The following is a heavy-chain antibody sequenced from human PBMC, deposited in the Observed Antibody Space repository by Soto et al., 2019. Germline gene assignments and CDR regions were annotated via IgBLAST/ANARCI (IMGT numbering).Heavy chain of an antibody. D-gene: IGHD2-8*01. Sequence: SETLSLTCAVHGGAFSGYIWTWIRPAPGKGLQLIGQINHSGSTYYNPSLKRRVFISLLSSSGPFSLELSSFAAPGTALCYCSRLIYCTSPPCASHYFDYGGQGALVTVPS. CDR3: SRLIYCTSPPCASHYFDY. CDR2: INHSGST. V-gene: IGHV4-34*01. J-gene: IGHJ4*02. CDR1: GGAFSGYI.